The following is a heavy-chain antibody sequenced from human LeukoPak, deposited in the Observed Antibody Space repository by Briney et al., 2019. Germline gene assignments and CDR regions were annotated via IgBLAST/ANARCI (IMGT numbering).Heavy chain of an antibody. D-gene: IGHD5-18*01. V-gene: IGHV4-34*01. CDR3: ASDVDTATGGTY. CDR2: INHSGST. CDR1: GGSFGGYY. Sequence: SETLSLTCAVYGGSFGGYYWNWIRQPPGKGLEWIGEINHSGSTNYNPSLKSRVTISVDTSKNQFSLKLSSVTAADTAVYYCASDVDTATGGTYWGQGTLVTVSS. J-gene: IGHJ4*02.